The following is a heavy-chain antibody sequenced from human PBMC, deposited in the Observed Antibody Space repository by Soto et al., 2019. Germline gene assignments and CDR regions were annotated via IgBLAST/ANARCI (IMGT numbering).Heavy chain of an antibody. V-gene: IGHV4-34*01. D-gene: IGHD5-18*01. CDR2: INHSGST. Sequence: SETLSLTCAVYGGSFSGYYWSWIRQPPGKGLEWIGEINHSGSTNYNPSLKSRVTISVDTSKNQFSLKLSSVTAADTAVYYCARDLKNTAMVNPRSPGFDYWGQGTLVTVSS. CDR3: ARDLKNTAMVNPRSPGFDY. CDR1: GGSFSGYY. J-gene: IGHJ4*02.